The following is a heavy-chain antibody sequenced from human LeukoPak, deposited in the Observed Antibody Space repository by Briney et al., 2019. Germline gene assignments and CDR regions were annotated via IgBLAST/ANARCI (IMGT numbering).Heavy chain of an antibody. D-gene: IGHD3-22*01. CDR3: ARAYYYDSSGYYYFDY. J-gene: IGHJ4*02. CDR2: ISSSSSYI. V-gene: IGHV3-21*01. Sequence: PGGSLRLSCAASGFTFSSYSMNWVRQAPGKGLEWVSSISSSSSYIYYADSVKGRFTISRDNAKNSLYLKMNSLRAEDTAVYYCARAYYYDSSGYYYFDYWGQGTLVTVSS. CDR1: GFTFSSYS.